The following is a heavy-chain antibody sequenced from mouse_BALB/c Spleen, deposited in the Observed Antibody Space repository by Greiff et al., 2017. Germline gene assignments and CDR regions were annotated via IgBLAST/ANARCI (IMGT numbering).Heavy chain of an antibody. CDR2: ISSGGSYT. Sequence: EVKVVESGGGLVKPGGSLKLSCAASGFTFSSYAMSWVRQSPEKRLEWVAEISSGGSYTYYPDTVTGRFTISRDNAKNTLCLEMSSLRSEDTAMYYCGRGYEWLAYWGQGTLVTVSA. V-gene: IGHV5-9-4*01. CDR3: GRGYEWLAY. CDR1: GFTFSSYA. D-gene: IGHD2-3*01. J-gene: IGHJ3*01.